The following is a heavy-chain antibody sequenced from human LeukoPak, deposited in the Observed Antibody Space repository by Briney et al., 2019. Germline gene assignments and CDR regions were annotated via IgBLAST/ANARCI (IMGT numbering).Heavy chain of an antibody. Sequence: GGSLRLSCAASGFTFSSYWMHWVRQAPGKGLVWVSRISSEGSSISYADSVKGRFTISRDNAKNTLYLQMNSLRAEDTAVYYCAKSLRLGYCSSTSCPIYYYMDVWGKGTTVTVSS. J-gene: IGHJ6*03. CDR1: GFTFSSYW. V-gene: IGHV3-74*01. CDR2: ISSEGSSI. D-gene: IGHD2-2*01. CDR3: AKSLRLGYCSSTSCPIYYYMDV.